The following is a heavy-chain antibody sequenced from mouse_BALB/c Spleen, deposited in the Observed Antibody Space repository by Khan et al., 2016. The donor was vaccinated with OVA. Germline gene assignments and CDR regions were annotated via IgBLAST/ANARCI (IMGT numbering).Heavy chain of an antibody. CDR1: GYTFTDYV. CDR3: AKIFYCNSYAMDY. V-gene: IGHV1-77*01. J-gene: IGHJ4*01. D-gene: IGHD2-1*01. Sequence: QVQLQQSGPELVKPGASVKMSCKATGYTFTDYVISWVKQRTGQGLEWIGEIYPGSGSIYYNEKFKGKSTLTADTSSNTAYLQLSSLTSEDAAVFLCAKIFYCNSYAMDYWGQGTSVTVSS. CDR2: IYPGSGSI.